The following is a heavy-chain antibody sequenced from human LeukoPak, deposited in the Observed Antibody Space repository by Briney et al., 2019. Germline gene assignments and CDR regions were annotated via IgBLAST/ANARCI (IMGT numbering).Heavy chain of an antibody. CDR2: IYSGGST. CDR3: AKDSLWYFDY. Sequence: PGGSLRLSCAASGFTVSSNYMSWVRPAPGKGLEWVSVIYSGGSTYYADSVKGRFTISRDNSKNTLYLQMNSLRAEDTAVYYCAKDSLWYFDYWGQGTLVTVSS. CDR1: GFTVSSNY. D-gene: IGHD2-21*01. V-gene: IGHV3-53*01. J-gene: IGHJ4*02.